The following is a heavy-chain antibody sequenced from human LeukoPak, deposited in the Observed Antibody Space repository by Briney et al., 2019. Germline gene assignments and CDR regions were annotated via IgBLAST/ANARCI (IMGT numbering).Heavy chain of an antibody. Sequence: GGSLRLSCVASGFTCNTYWVHWVRQGPGKGLVWVSLISADGTTTTYADSVKGRFTVSRDNAKNTLYLQMNSLRAEDAAVYYCARGLAGAYRIMDVWGQGTTVTVS. D-gene: IGHD6-19*01. CDR1: GFTCNTYW. CDR3: ARGLAGAYRIMDV. J-gene: IGHJ6*02. V-gene: IGHV3-74*01. CDR2: ISADGTTT.